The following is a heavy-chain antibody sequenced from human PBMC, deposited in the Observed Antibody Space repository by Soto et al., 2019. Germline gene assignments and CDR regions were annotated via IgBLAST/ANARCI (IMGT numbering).Heavy chain of an antibody. CDR1: GGSISSYY. CDR2: IYYSGST. Sequence: SETLSLTCTVSGGSISSYYWSWIRQPPGKGLEWIGYIYYSGSTNYNPSLKSRVTISVDTSKNQFSLKLSSVTAADTAVYYCARTGSGWYGNFDYWGPGILVSVS. CDR3: ARTGSGWYGNFDY. J-gene: IGHJ4*02. D-gene: IGHD6-19*01. V-gene: IGHV4-59*01.